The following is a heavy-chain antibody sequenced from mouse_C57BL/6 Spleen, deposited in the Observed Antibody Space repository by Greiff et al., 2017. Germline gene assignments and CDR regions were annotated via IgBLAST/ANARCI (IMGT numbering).Heavy chain of an antibody. CDR2: INPNNGGT. CDR3: AREGGSRVDWYFDV. J-gene: IGHJ1*03. Sequence: VQLQQSGPELVKPGASVKISCKASGYTFTDYNMDWVKQSHGKSLEWIGDINPNNGGTIYNQKFKGKATLTVDKSSSTAYMELRSLTSEDTAVYYCAREGGSRVDWYFDVWGTGTTVTVSS. D-gene: IGHD1-1*01. V-gene: IGHV1-18*01. CDR1: GYTFTDYN.